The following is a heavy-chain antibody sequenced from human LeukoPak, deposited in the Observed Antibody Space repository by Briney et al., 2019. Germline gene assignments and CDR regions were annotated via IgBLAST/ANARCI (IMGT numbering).Heavy chain of an antibody. V-gene: IGHV3-23*01. D-gene: IGHD3-10*01. CDR2: ISGRDDST. Sequence: PGGSLRLSCAASGFTFSSYAMSWVRQAPGKGLEWVSAISGRDDSTYYADSVKGRFTISRDNSKNTLYLQMNSLRAEDTAVYYCAKVHQVYYGSGSRYYMDVWGKGTTVTVS. CDR1: GFTFSSYA. J-gene: IGHJ6*03. CDR3: AKVHQVYYGSGSRYYMDV.